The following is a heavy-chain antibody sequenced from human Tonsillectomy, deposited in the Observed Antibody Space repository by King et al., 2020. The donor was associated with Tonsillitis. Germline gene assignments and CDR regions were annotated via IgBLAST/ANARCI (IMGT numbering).Heavy chain of an antibody. V-gene: IGHV3-74*01. Sequence: EVQLVESGGGLVQPGGSLRLSCAASGFTFSSYWMHWVRQAPGKGLVWVSRINSDGSSTSYADSVKGRFTISRDNAKNTLYLQMNSLRAEDTAVYYCARGIGCGGDCSFAYFDLWGRGTLVTVSS. CDR1: GFTFSSYW. D-gene: IGHD2-21*02. J-gene: IGHJ2*01. CDR3: ARGIGCGGDCSFAYFDL. CDR2: INSDGSST.